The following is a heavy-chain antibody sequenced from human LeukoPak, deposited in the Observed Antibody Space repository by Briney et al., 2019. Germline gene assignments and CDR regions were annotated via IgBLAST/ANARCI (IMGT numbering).Heavy chain of an antibody. CDR3: ASLWEQDY. J-gene: IGHJ4*02. D-gene: IGHD1-26*01. CDR2: IIPIFGTA. Sequence: SVKVSCKASGGTFSSYAISWVRQAPGQGLEWMGGIIPIFGTANYAQKFQGRVTITTDESTSTAYMELSRLRSDDTAVYYCASLWEQDYWGQGTLVTVSS. V-gene: IGHV1-69*05. CDR1: GGTFSSYA.